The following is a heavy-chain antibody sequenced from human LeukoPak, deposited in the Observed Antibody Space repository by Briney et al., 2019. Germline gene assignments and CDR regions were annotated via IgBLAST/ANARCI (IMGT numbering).Heavy chain of an antibody. CDR3: IGSSSSSEYYYYMDV. Sequence: GGSLRLSCAASGFTFSSYEMNWVRQASGKGLEWVGRIRSKANSYATAYAASVKGRFTISRDDSKNTAYLQMNSLKTEDTAVYYCIGSSSSSEYYYYMDVWGKGTTVTVSS. V-gene: IGHV3-73*01. CDR1: GFTFSSYE. CDR2: IRSKANSYAT. J-gene: IGHJ6*03. D-gene: IGHD6-6*01.